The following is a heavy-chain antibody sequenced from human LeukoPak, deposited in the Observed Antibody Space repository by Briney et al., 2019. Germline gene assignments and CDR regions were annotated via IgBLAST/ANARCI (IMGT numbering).Heavy chain of an antibody. J-gene: IGHJ4*02. Sequence: GGSLTLSCAASGFTFDDYAMSWVRQGPGKGLEWVSGISWIGSSTGHADSVKGRFTISRDNARNSLYLQMNSLRAEDTAFYYCARVLRHFDWSPFDYWGQGILVTVSS. CDR1: GFTFDDYA. V-gene: IGHV3-20*04. CDR2: ISWIGSST. D-gene: IGHD3-9*01. CDR3: ARVLRHFDWSPFDY.